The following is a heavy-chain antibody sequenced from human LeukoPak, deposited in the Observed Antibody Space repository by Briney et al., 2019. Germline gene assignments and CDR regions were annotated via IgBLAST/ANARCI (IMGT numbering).Heavy chain of an antibody. CDR3: AKDLLFRRFDP. V-gene: IGHV3-23*01. CDR1: GFTFSSCA. CDR2: TSGSGGST. J-gene: IGHJ5*02. D-gene: IGHD2-21*01. Sequence: PGGSLRLSCVASGFTFSSCAMSWVRQAPGKGLEWVSATSGSGGSTYYADSVKGRFTISRDNSKDTLYLQMNSLRAEDTAVYSCAKDLLFRRFDPWGQGTLVTVSS.